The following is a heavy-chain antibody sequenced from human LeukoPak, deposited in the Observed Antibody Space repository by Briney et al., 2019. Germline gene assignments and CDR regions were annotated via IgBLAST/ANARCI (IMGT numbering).Heavy chain of an antibody. CDR3: ARRGAASPRYYYGSGSYPGESYYYGMDV. J-gene: IGHJ6*04. V-gene: IGHV4-34*01. D-gene: IGHD3-10*01. CDR2: INHSGST. Sequence: SETLSLTCAVYGGSFSGYYWSWIRQPPGKGLEWIGEINHSGSTNYNPSLKSRVTISVDTSKNQSSLKLSSVTAADTAVYYCARRGAASPRYYYGSGSYPGESYYYGMDVWGKGTTVTVSS. CDR1: GGSFSGYY.